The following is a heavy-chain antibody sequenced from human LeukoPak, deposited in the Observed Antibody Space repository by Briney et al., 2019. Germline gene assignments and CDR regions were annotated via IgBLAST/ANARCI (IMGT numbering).Heavy chain of an antibody. CDR2: ISGSGGST. CDR1: GFTFSSYA. Sequence: GGSLRLSCAASGFTFSSYAMSWVRQAPGKGLEWVSAISGSGGSTYYADSVKGRFTISRDNAKNSLYLQMNSLRAEDTAVYYCARVSAYDAFDIWGQGTMVTVSS. CDR3: ARVSAYDAFDI. V-gene: IGHV3-23*01. J-gene: IGHJ3*02.